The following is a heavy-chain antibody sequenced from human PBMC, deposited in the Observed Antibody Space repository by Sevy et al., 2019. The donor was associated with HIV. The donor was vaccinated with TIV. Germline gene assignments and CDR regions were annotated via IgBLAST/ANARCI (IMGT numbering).Heavy chain of an antibody. Sequence: GESLKISCAASGFTFRDHYMSWFRQAPGKGLEWISYIGGSTKYADSVKGRFTISRDNADRSLYLHMNSLRPDDTAVYYCARVSPPLAGTTDGLYFDSWGQGTLVTVSS. CDR2: IGGST. CDR1: GFTFRDHY. J-gene: IGHJ4*02. D-gene: IGHD1-1*01. V-gene: IGHV3-11*01. CDR3: ARVSPPLAGTTDGLYFDS.